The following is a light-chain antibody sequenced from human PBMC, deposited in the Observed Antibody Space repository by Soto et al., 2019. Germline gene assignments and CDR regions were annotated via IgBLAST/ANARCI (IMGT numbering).Light chain of an antibody. Sequence: IVMTHSPATLSVSPGERATLSCRASQSVRSNLAWYQQKPGQSPRLLIYGASTRATGIPARFSGSGSGTQFTLTISSLQSEDFTVYSCLQYHNLWAFGQGTKVDIK. CDR2: GAS. CDR3: LQYHNLWA. CDR1: QSVRSN. J-gene: IGKJ1*01. V-gene: IGKV3-15*01.